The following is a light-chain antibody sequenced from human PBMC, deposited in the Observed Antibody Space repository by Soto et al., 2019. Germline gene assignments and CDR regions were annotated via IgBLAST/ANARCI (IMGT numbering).Light chain of an antibody. CDR2: RNN. V-gene: IGLV1-47*01. J-gene: IGLJ1*01. CDR1: SSNIGSYY. Sequence: QSVLTQPPSASGTPGQRVTISCSGSSSNIGSYYVYWYQQLPGTAPKLLIYRNNQRPSGVPDRFSGSKSGTSASLAISGLRSEDEADYYCAAWDDNLSGYVFGTGTKVTVL. CDR3: AAWDDNLSGYV.